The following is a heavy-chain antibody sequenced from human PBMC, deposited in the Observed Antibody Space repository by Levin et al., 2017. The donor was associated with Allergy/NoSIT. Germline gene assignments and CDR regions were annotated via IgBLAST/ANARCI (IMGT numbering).Heavy chain of an antibody. V-gene: IGHV4-39*07. CDR2: LSSLGTT. D-gene: IGHD3-9*01. J-gene: IGHJ4*02. CDR1: GVSIRGDSHS. Sequence: SETLSLTCSVSGVSIRGDSHSWGWIRQPPGQGLEWIGSLSSLGTTYYNPSLKSRPTISLDTSLNQFSLRLTSVTAGDTATYYCARDFGRQVNFWGPGTLVTVSS. CDR3: ARDFGRQVNF.